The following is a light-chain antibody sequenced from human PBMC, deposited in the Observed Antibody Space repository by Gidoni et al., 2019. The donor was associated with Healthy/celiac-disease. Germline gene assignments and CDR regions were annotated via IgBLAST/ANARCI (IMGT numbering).Light chain of an antibody. CDR1: QSISSW. CDR3: QQYNSFSPYT. V-gene: IGKV1-5*03. CDR2: KAS. Sequence: DIQMTQSPSTLSASVGDRVTITCRASQSISSWLAWYQQKPEKAPKLLLYKASSLESGVPSRFSGSGSGTEFTLTISGLQPDDFATYYCQQYNSFSPYTFGQGTKLEIK. J-gene: IGKJ2*01.